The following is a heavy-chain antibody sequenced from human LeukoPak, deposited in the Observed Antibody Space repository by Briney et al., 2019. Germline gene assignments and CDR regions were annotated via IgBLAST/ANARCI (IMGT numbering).Heavy chain of an antibody. CDR3: ARVAGDYYYYYGMDV. CDR2: INSDGSST. CDR1: GFTFSSYW. J-gene: IGHJ6*02. D-gene: IGHD4-17*01. V-gene: IGHV3-74*01. Sequence: GGSLRLSCAASGFTFSSYWMRWVRQAPGKGLVWVSRINSDGSSTSYADSVKGRFTISRDNAKNTLYLQMNSLRAEDTAVYYCARVAGDYYYYYGMDVWGQGTTVTVSS.